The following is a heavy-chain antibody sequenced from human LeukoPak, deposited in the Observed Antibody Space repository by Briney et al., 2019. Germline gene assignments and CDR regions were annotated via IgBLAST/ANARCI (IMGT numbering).Heavy chain of an antibody. D-gene: IGHD5-12*01. J-gene: IGHJ4*02. Sequence: GGSLRLSCAASGFTFSSYGMHWVRQAPGKGLEWVAVIWYGGSNKYYADSVKGRFTISRDNSKNTLYLQMNSLRAEDTAMYYCAKDGGPIIRFLISGPDYWGQGTRVTVSS. CDR2: IWYGGSNK. CDR3: AKDGGPIIRFLISGPDY. V-gene: IGHV3-30*02. CDR1: GFTFSSYG.